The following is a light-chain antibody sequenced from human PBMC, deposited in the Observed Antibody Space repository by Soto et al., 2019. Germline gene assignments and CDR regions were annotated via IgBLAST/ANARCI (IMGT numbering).Light chain of an antibody. J-gene: IGLJ3*02. Sequence: QLVLTQSPSASASLGASVNLTCTLSSGHSSYAIAWHQQQPEKGPRFLMMLNSDGSHNKGDGIPDRFSGSSSGTERYLTISSLQSEDEADYYCQTWGTGIRVFGGGTKLTV. CDR1: SGHSSYA. V-gene: IGLV4-69*01. CDR3: QTWGTGIRV. CDR2: LNSDGSH.